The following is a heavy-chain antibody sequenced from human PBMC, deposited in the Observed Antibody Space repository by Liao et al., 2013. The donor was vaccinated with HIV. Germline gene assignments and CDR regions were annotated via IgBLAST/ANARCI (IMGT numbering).Heavy chain of an antibody. CDR1: GGSISSSSYY. CDR3: ARERIAVADTFNWFDP. Sequence: QLQLQESGSGLVKPSQTLSLTCSVSGGSISSSSYYWGWIRQPPGKGLEWIGSIYYSGSTFYNPSLKSRVTLSVDTSKNQFSLKLSSVTAADTAVYYCARERIAVADTFNWFDPWGQGTLVTVSS. V-gene: IGHV4-39*07. D-gene: IGHD6-19*01. CDR2: IYYSGST. J-gene: IGHJ5*02.